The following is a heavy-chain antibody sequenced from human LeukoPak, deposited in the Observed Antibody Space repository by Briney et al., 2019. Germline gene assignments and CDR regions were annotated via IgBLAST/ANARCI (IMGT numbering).Heavy chain of an antibody. CDR1: GFTSRSYV. J-gene: IGHJ5*02. Sequence: PGGSLRLSCAASGFTSRSYVMHWVRQAPGKGLEWVAVISYDGSNKYYADSVKGRFTISRDNSKNTLYLQMNSLRSEDTALYYCARDATGDGDLESWGQGTLVTVSP. CDR2: ISYDGSNK. D-gene: IGHD4-17*01. V-gene: IGHV3-30*04. CDR3: ARDATGDGDLES.